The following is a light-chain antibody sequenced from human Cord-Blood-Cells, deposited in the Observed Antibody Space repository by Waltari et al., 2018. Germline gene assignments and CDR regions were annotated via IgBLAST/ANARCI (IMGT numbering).Light chain of an antibody. CDR1: QSVSKY. V-gene: IGKV3-11*01. CDR2: YAS. CDR3: QPRSNWPPT. Sequence: EIVLPQSPATLSLSPGERATLSCRASQSVSKYLAWYQQKPGQAPSLLIYYASKSATGIPARVRCRWSGTDFHLTIRRLETESFAVYYCQPRSNWPPTFGQGTRLEIK. J-gene: IGKJ5*01.